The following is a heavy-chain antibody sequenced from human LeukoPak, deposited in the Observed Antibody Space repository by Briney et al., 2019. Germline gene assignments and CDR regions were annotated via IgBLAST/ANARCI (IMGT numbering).Heavy chain of an antibody. CDR3: ARGETIAAAGTLDY. D-gene: IGHD6-13*01. CDR1: GFTFSDYY. CDR2: ISCSSYYI. V-gene: IGHV3-11*05. Sequence: TGGSLRLSCAASGFTFSDYYMSWIRQAPGKGLEWVSSISCSSYYIYYADSVKGRFTISRNNSKNTLYLQMNSLRVEDTAVYYCARGETIAAAGTLDYWGQGTLVTVSS. J-gene: IGHJ4*02.